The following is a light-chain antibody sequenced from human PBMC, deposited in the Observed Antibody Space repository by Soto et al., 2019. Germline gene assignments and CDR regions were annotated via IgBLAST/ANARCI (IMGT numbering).Light chain of an antibody. Sequence: QSALTQPRSVSGSPGQSVTISCTGTSRDVGGYNYVSWYQQYPGKAPRLMIYDVTKRPSGVPDRFSGSKSGNTASLTISGLQAEDEDDDCCCSYAGSYTVAFGGGTKVTVL. CDR1: SRDVGGYNY. V-gene: IGLV2-11*01. CDR2: DVT. J-gene: IGLJ2*01. CDR3: CSYAGSYTVA.